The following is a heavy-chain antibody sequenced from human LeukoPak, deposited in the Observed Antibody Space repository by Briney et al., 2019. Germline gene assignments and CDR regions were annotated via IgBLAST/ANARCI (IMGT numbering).Heavy chain of an antibody. Sequence: GASVKVSCKASGYTFTSYGISWVRQAPGQGLEWMGWISAYNGNTNYAQKLQGRVTMTTDTSTSTAYMELRSLRSDDTAVYYCARAPYYYDSSGHSDAFDIWGQGTMVTVSS. CDR1: GYTFTSYG. J-gene: IGHJ3*02. CDR3: ARAPYYYDSSGHSDAFDI. CDR2: ISAYNGNT. V-gene: IGHV1-18*01. D-gene: IGHD3-22*01.